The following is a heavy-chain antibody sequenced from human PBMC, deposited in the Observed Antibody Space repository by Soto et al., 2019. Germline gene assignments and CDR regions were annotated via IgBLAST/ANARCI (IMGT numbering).Heavy chain of an antibody. Sequence: GGSLRLSCAASGFTFSSYGMHWVRQAPGKGLGWVAVISYDGSNKYYADSVKGRFTISRDNSKNTLYLQMNSLRAEDTAVYYCAKDQYSSSWYDYYYYGMDVWGQGTTVTVSS. CDR1: GFTFSSYG. CDR2: ISYDGSNK. D-gene: IGHD6-13*01. V-gene: IGHV3-30*18. CDR3: AKDQYSSSWYDYYYYGMDV. J-gene: IGHJ6*02.